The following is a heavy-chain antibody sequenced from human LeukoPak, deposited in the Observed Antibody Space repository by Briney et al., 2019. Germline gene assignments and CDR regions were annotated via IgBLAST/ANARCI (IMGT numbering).Heavy chain of an antibody. D-gene: IGHD4-23*01. V-gene: IGHV3-30-3*01. J-gene: IGHJ4*02. CDR2: ISYDGSNK. CDR3: ARDQVNIYVAGDYGGNSDGFDY. CDR1: GFTFSSYA. Sequence: PGGSLRLSCAASGFTFSSYAMHWVRQAPGKGLEWVAVISYDGSNKYYADSVKGRFTISRDNSKNTLYLQMNSLRAEDTAVYYCARDQVNIYVAGDYGGNSDGFDYWGQGTLVTVSS.